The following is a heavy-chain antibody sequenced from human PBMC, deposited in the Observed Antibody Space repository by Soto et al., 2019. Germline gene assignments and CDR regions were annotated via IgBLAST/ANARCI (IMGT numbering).Heavy chain of an antibody. V-gene: IGHV1-69*13. D-gene: IGHD4-17*01. Sequence: GASVKVSCKASGGTFSSYAISWVRQAPGRGLEWMGGIIPIFGTANYAQKFQGRVTITADESTSTAYMELSSLRSEDTAVYYCARDRTTVVTLDYWGQGTLVTVSS. J-gene: IGHJ4*02. CDR1: GGTFSSYA. CDR3: ARDRTTVVTLDY. CDR2: IIPIFGTA.